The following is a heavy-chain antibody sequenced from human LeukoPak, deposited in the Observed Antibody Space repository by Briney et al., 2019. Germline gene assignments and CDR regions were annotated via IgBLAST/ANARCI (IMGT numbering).Heavy chain of an antibody. CDR2: INPNSGGT. V-gene: IGHV1-2*02. CDR1: GYTFTGYY. J-gene: IGHJ4*02. Sequence: ASVKVSCKASGYTFTGYYMHWVRQAPGQGLEWMGWINPNSGGTNYAQKFQGRVTMTRDTSISTAYMELSRLRSDDTAVYYCARGIYEGGDYDFWSGYPLYYFDYWGQGTLVTVSS. D-gene: IGHD3-3*01. CDR3: ARGIYEGGDYDFWSGYPLYYFDY.